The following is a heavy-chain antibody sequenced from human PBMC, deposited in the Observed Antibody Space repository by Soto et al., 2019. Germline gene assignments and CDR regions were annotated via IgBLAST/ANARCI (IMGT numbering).Heavy chain of an antibody. Sequence: ASVKFSCKASRFTFTGYYMHWVRQAPGQGLAWMGWINPNIGGTNYAHKFQGMVTMTSDTSISTAYMELSTLRSDDTAVYYCARDRESYDISGYSGGGQGALVTVSS. CDR1: RFTFTGYY. J-gene: IGHJ4*02. D-gene: IGHD3-22*01. CDR2: INPNIGGT. V-gene: IGHV1-2*07. CDR3: ARDRESYDISGYSG.